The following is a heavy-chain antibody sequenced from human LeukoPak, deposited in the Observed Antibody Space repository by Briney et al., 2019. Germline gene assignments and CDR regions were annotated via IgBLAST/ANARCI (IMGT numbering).Heavy chain of an antibody. J-gene: IGHJ4*02. CDR1: ARSISSYY. D-gene: IGHD3-22*01. CDR2: IYYSGSN. V-gene: IGHV4-59*08. CDR3: ARSFYYDSSVPPGY. Sequence: SETLSLTCTVSARSISSYYWSWIRQPPGKELEWIGYIYYSGSNNYNPSLKSRVTISVDTSKNQFSLKLSSVTAADTAVYYCARSFYYDSSVPPGYWGQGTLVTVSS.